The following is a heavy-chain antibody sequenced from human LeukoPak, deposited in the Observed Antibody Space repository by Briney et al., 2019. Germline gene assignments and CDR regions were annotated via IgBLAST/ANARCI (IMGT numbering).Heavy chain of an antibody. Sequence: SETLSLTCTVSGGSISSYYWSWIRQPAGKGLEWIGRIYTSGSTNYNPSLKSRVTMSVDTSNYHFSLKLTSVTAADTAVYYCAKVPSYDYTGSTRGSIDFWGQGILVTVSS. J-gene: IGHJ4*02. D-gene: IGHD3-16*01. CDR2: IYTSGST. V-gene: IGHV4-4*07. CDR3: AKVPSYDYTGSTRGSIDF. CDR1: GGSISSYY.